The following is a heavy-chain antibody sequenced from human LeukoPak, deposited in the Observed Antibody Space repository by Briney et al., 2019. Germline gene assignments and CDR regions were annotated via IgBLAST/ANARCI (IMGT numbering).Heavy chain of an antibody. CDR1: GGSFSGYH. Sequence: SETLSLTCAVYGGSFSGYHWSWIRQPPGKGLEWIGEINHSGSTNYNPSLKSRVTISVDTSKNQFSLKLSSVTAADTAVYYCARDDYGDYGAFDIWGQGTMVTVSS. D-gene: IGHD4-17*01. CDR3: ARDDYGDYGAFDI. CDR2: INHSGST. V-gene: IGHV4-34*01. J-gene: IGHJ3*02.